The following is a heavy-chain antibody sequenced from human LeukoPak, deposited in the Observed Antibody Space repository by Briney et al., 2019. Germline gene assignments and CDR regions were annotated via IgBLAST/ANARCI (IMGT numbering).Heavy chain of an antibody. CDR1: GYTFTGYY. V-gene: IGHV1-2*02. J-gene: IGHJ5*02. Sequence: GASVKVSCKASGYTFTGYYMHWVRQAPGQGLEWMGWINPNSGGTNYAQKFQGRVTMTRDTSISTAYMELSRLRSDDTAVYYCARGGGQYCSGGSCYDWFDPWGQGTLVTVSP. CDR2: INPNSGGT. CDR3: ARGGGQYCSGGSCYDWFDP. D-gene: IGHD2-15*01.